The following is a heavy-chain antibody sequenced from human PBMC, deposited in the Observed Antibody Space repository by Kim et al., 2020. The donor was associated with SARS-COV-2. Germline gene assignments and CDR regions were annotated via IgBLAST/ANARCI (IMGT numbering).Heavy chain of an antibody. CDR3: AKDLHYCGSGNTDNWFDP. Sequence: KGRFTLSRDNSKNTLYLQMNSLRAEDTAVYYCAKDLHYCGSGNTDNWFDPWGQGTLVTVSS. V-gene: IGHV3-23*01. J-gene: IGHJ5*02. D-gene: IGHD3-10*01.